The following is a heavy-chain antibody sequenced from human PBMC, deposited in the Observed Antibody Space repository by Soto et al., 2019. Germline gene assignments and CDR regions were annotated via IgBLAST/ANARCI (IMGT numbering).Heavy chain of an antibody. D-gene: IGHD6-13*01. CDR1: GFTFSSYE. V-gene: IGHV3-30-3*01. J-gene: IGHJ6*02. CDR2: VSYDGNNK. CDR3: ASDWGGQAAGGYGLDV. Sequence: QEQLVESGGGVVQPGGSLRLSCVASGFTFSSYEMHWVRQAPGKGLEWVAVVSYDGNNKYYADSMKGRFTISRDNSKNTLYLQVNSLRADDTAVYYCASDWGGQAAGGYGLDVWGLGTTVTVAS.